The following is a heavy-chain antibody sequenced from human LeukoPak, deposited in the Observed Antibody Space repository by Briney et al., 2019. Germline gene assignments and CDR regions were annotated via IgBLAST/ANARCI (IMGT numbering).Heavy chain of an antibody. CDR2: TSSSGGTI. J-gene: IGHJ4*02. V-gene: IGHV3-48*03. CDR1: GFTFSTYE. D-gene: IGHD2-15*01. Sequence: GGSLRLSCAASGFTFSTYEMNWVRQAPGKGLEWVSYTSSSGGTIYYADSVKGRFTISRDNAKNSLYLHMNSLRAEDTAGYYCARAYSHFDYWGQGTLVTVSS. CDR3: ARAYSHFDY.